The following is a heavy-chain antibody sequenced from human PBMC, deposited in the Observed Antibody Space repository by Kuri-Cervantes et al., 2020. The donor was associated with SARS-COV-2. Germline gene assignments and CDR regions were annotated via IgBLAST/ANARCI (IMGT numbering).Heavy chain of an antibody. D-gene: IGHD1-26*01. V-gene: IGHV4-34*01. CDR3: ARDTVIGIVGATIYYFDY. CDR2: INHSGST. Sequence: SETLSLTCAVYGGSFSGFHWSWFRQPPGKGLEWIGEINHSGSTNYNPSLKSRVTISVDTWANQFSLKLNSVTAADTAIYYCARDTVIGIVGATIYYFDYWGLGTPVTVSS. J-gene: IGHJ4*02. CDR1: GGSFSGFH.